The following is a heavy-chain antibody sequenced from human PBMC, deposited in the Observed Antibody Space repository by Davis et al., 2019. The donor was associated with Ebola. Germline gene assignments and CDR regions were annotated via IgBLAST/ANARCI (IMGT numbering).Heavy chain of an antibody. D-gene: IGHD3-9*01. CDR3: ARDGSDYDILTGYFDY. Sequence: PGGSLRLSCAASGFTFSSYGMHWVRQAPGKGLEWVAVIWYDGSNKYYADSVKGRFTISRDNSKNTLYLQMNSLRAEETAVYYCARDGSDYDILTGYFDYWGQGTLVTVSS. V-gene: IGHV3-33*01. CDR1: GFTFSSYG. J-gene: IGHJ4*02. CDR2: IWYDGSNK.